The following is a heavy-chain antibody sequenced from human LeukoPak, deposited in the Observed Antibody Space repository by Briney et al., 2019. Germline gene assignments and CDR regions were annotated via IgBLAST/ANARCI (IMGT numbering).Heavy chain of an antibody. J-gene: IGHJ4*02. D-gene: IGHD3-10*01. CDR3: AREWAGYGSGSYYYY. CDR1: GGTFSNYA. CDR2: IIPLFGTA. V-gene: IGHV1-69*13. Sequence: SVKVSCKASGGTFSNYAISWVRQAPGQGLEWMGGIIPLFGTANYAQKFLGRVIITADESTSTTYMYLSSLKSDDTAVYYCAREWAGYGSGSYYYYWGQGTLVTVSS.